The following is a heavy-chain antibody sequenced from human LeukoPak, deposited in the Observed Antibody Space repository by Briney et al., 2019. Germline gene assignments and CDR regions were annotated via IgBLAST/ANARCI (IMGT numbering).Heavy chain of an antibody. CDR3: ARDSSRYCSSTSCYYYYMDV. J-gene: IGHJ6*03. CDR2: ISAYNGNT. CDR1: GYTFTSYG. Sequence: PQASVKVSCKASGYTFTSYGISWVRQAPGQGLEWMGWISAYNGNTNYAQKLQGRVTMTTDTSTSTAYMELRSLRSDDTAVYYCARDSSRYCSSTSCYYYYMDVWGKGTTVTISS. D-gene: IGHD2-2*01. V-gene: IGHV1-18*01.